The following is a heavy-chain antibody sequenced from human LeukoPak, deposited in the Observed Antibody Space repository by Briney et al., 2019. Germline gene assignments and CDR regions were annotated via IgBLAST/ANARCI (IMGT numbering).Heavy chain of an antibody. V-gene: IGHV4-34*01. Sequence: SETLSLTCAVYGGSFSGYYWSWIRQPPGKGLEWIGEINHSGSTNYNPSLKGRVTISVDTSKNQFSLKLSSVTAADTAVYYCARGLSEQLATPPWGQGTLVTVSS. D-gene: IGHD6-6*01. CDR2: INHSGST. CDR1: GGSFSGYY. J-gene: IGHJ5*02. CDR3: ARGLSEQLATPP.